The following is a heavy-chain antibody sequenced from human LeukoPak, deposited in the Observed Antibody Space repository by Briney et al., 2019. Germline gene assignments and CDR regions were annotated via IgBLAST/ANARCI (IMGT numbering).Heavy chain of an antibody. J-gene: IGHJ4*02. CDR3: ARQVGHWLTH. Sequence: GESLKISCKGSGYRFNTYCIGWVRQMPGKGLECMGIIYPGASEVRYSPSFQGQVTISADKSIRTAYLQWSSLKASDGAMYYCARQVGHWLTHWGQGTLVTVSS. D-gene: IGHD6-19*01. CDR1: GYRFNTYC. CDR2: IYPGASEV. V-gene: IGHV5-51*01.